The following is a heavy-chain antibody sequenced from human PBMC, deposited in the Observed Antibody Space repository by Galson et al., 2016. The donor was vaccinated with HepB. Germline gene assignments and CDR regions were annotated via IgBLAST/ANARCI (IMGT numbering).Heavy chain of an antibody. J-gene: IGHJ3*02. CDR1: GFTFSSYW. V-gene: IGHV3-74*01. CDR2: INSDGSST. Sequence: SLRLSCAASGFTFSSYWMHWVRQAPGKGLVWVSRINSDGSSTSYADSVKGRFTISRDNAKNTLYLQMNSLRAEDTAVYYCARVRLGWYFDIWGQGTMVTVSS. D-gene: IGHD6-19*01. CDR3: ARVRLGWYFDI.